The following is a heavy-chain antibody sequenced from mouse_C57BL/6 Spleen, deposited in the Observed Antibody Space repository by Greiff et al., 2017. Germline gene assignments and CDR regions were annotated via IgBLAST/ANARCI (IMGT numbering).Heavy chain of an antibody. CDR1: GYTFTSYG. J-gene: IGHJ1*03. CDR2: INPRSGNT. D-gene: IGHD2-5*01. CDR3: ASYGDYSNYSWYFDV. Sequence: QVQLQQSGAELARPGASVKLSCKASGYTFTSYGISWVKQRTGQGLEWIGEINPRSGNTYYTEKFKGKATLTADKSSSTAYMELRSLTTEDSAVYFGASYGDYSNYSWYFDVWGTGTTVTVSS. V-gene: IGHV1-81*01.